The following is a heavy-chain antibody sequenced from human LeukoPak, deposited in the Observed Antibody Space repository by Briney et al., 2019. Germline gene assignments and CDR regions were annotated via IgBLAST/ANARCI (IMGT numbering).Heavy chain of an antibody. CDR3: ASGREITATLPY. CDR2: IYYSGST. CDR1: GGSITSYY. D-gene: IGHD1-20*01. Sequence: PSETLSLTCTVSGGSITSYYWSWIRQPPGKGLEWIGYIYYSGSTYYNPSLKSRVTISVDTSKNQFSLNLNSVTAADTAVYYCASGREITATLPYWGQGTLITVSS. J-gene: IGHJ4*02. V-gene: IGHV4-59*12.